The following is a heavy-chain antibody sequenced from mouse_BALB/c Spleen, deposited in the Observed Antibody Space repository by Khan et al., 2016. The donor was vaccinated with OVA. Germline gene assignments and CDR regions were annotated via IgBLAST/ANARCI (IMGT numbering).Heavy chain of an antibody. CDR1: GFTFSNYA. J-gene: IGHJ2*01. Sequence: EVELVESGGGLVKPGGSLKLSCAASGFTFSNYAMSWVRQTPEKRLEWVASISSGDSIYYPDSVKGRFTISRDNARNILFLQMSRLRSEDTAMYYCARGLGSTLAYWGQGTTLTVSS. D-gene: IGHD2-1*01. CDR2: ISSGDSI. CDR3: ARGLGSTLAY. V-gene: IGHV5-6-5*01.